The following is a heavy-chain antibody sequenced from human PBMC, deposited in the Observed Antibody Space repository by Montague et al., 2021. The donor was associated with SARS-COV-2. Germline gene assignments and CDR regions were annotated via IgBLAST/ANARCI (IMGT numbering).Heavy chain of an antibody. CDR3: ASTYYYASGSLFDP. V-gene: IGHV4-61*02. J-gene: IGHJ5*02. Sequence: TLSLTCTVSGGSISSANYYWSWIRQPAGKGLEWIGRFYTSGSTNYNPSLKSRVAISADMSKNQFSLKLSSVTAADTAVYYCASTYYYASGSLFDPWGQGTLVTVSS. D-gene: IGHD3-10*01. CDR2: FYTSGST. CDR1: GGSISSANYY.